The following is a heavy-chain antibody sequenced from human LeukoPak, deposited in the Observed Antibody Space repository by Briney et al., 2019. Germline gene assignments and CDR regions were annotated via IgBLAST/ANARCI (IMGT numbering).Heavy chain of an antibody. D-gene: IGHD3-22*01. Sequence: VASVKVSCKASGYTFTGYYMHWVRQAPGQGLEWMGWINPNSGGTNYAQKFQGRVTMTRDTSISTAYMELSRLRSDDTAVYYCATRAHYYDSSGYYSNWFDPWGQGTLVTVSS. CDR2: INPNSGGT. CDR3: ATRAHYYDSSGYYSNWFDP. V-gene: IGHV1-2*02. CDR1: GYTFTGYY. J-gene: IGHJ5*02.